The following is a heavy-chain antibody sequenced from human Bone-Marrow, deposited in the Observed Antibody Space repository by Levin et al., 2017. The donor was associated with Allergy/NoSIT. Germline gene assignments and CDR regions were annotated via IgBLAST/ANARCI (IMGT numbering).Heavy chain of an antibody. V-gene: IGHV3-30*18. CDR3: AKDRDDYGGNSGLWFDP. CDR2: ISYDGSNK. J-gene: IGHJ5*02. CDR1: GFTFSSYG. Sequence: PGGSLRLSCAASGFTFSSYGMHWVRQAPGKGLEWVAVISYDGSNKYYADSVKGRFTISRDNSKNTLYLQMNSLRAEDTAVYYCAKDRDDYGGNSGLWFDPWGQGTLVTVSS. D-gene: IGHD4-23*01.